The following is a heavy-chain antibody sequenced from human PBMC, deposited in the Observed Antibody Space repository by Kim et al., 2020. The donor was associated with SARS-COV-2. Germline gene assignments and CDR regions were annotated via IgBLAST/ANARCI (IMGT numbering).Heavy chain of an antibody. V-gene: IGHV4-39*01. CDR2: VYYSGST. Sequence: SETLSLTCTVSGGSISRSNSHWGWIRQPPGKGLEWIGSVYYSGSTFYNPSLKSRVTISVDTSENQLSLKLTSVTAADTAVYYCAGLEMTGIGGGGWSDPWGQGTLVTVSS. CDR1: GGSISRSNSH. CDR3: AGLEMTGIGGGGWSDP. J-gene: IGHJ5*02. D-gene: IGHD1-1*01.